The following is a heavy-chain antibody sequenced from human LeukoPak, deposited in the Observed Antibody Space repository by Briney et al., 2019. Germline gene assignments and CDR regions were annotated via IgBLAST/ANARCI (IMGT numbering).Heavy chain of an antibody. J-gene: IGHJ4*02. CDR3: VTYYFDSSGPKKNY. Sequence: SETLSLTCAVYGGSFSGYYWSWIRQPPGKGLEWIGEINHSGSTNYNPSLKSRVTISVDTSKKQFSLKLSSVTAADTAVYYCVTYYFDSSGPKKNYWGQGTLVTVST. V-gene: IGHV4-34*01. D-gene: IGHD3-22*01. CDR2: INHSGST. CDR1: GGSFSGYY.